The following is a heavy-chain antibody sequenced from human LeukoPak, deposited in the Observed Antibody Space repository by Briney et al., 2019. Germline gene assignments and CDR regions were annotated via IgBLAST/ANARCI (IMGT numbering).Heavy chain of an antibody. J-gene: IGHJ6*03. Sequence: SETLSLTCTVSGGSISSSSYYWGWIRQPPGKGLEWIGSIYYSGSTNYNPSLKSRVTISVDTSKNQFSLKLSSVTAADTAVYYCARLYYDFWSGYYNPSYYYYYMDVWGKGTTVTVSS. CDR1: GGSISSSSYY. D-gene: IGHD3-3*01. CDR3: ARLYYDFWSGYYNPSYYYYYMDV. V-gene: IGHV4-39*07. CDR2: IYYSGST.